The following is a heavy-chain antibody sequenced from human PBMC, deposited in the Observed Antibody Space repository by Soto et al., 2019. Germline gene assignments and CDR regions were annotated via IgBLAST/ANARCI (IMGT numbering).Heavy chain of an antibody. Sequence: PVESLKISCNGSGFSFTSYLITWVRQVPGKGLECMGRINPRDSYTNYSPAFQGQVTISADKSISTAYVQLSRLKASDTAVYYCARQWPHGGYGMDVWGQGTTVTVSS. V-gene: IGHV5-10-1*01. CDR3: ARQWPHGGYGMDV. CDR2: INPRDSYT. D-gene: IGHD6-19*01. CDR1: GFSFTSYL. J-gene: IGHJ6*02.